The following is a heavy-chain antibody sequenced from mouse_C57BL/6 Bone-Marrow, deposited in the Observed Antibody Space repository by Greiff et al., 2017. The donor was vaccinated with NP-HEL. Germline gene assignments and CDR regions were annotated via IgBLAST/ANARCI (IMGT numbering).Heavy chain of an antibody. Sequence: EVHLVESGGGLVKPGGSLKLSCAASGFTFSSYAMSWVRQTPEKRLEWVATISDGGSYTYYTDNVKGRFTISRDNAKNNLYLQMSHLKSEDTAMDYCARRLSGGFAYWGQGTLVTVSA. CDR1: GFTFSSYA. J-gene: IGHJ3*01. CDR3: ARRLSGGFAY. D-gene: IGHD6-5*01. V-gene: IGHV5-4*01. CDR2: ISDGGSYT.